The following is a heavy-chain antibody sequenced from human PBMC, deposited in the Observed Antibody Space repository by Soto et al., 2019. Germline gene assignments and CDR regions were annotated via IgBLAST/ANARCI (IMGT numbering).Heavy chain of an antibody. V-gene: IGHV3-15*02. D-gene: IGHD1-26*01. CDR3: TSNAAAKVGTLSY. Sequence: EVQLVESGGALVEPGGSLRLSCAASGFTFNNARMSWVRQAPGKGLDWVGRIDGGKTDFAASVEGRFTFSRDDSRNTLFLQMNSLKTEDTGVDYCTSNAAAKVGTLSYWGQGTLVTVSS. J-gene: IGHJ4*02. CDR2: IDGGKT. CDR1: GFTFNNAR.